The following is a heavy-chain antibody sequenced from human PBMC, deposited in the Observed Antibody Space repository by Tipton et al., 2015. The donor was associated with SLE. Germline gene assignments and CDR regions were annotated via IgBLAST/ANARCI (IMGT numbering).Heavy chain of an antibody. CDR3: AKGAAVEQWLGGFDY. J-gene: IGHJ4*02. D-gene: IGHD6-19*01. CDR2: ISGSGGST. V-gene: IGHV3-23*01. Sequence: LSLTCAVYGGSFSGYYWSWIRQPPGKGLEWVSAISGSGGSTYYADSVKGRFTLSRDNSKNTLYLQMNSLRAEDTAVYYCAKGAAVEQWLGGFDYWGQGTLVTVSS. CDR1: GGSFSGYY.